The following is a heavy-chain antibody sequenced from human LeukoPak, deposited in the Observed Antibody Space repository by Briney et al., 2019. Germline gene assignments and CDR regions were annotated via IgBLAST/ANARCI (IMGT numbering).Heavy chain of an antibody. D-gene: IGHD3-10*01. CDR2: IDHSGST. Sequence: PSETLSLTCAVYGGSFSGYYWTWIRQPPGKGLEWIGEIDHSGSTNYNPSLKSRVTISVDTSENQFSLKLSSVTAAGTAMYYCTRANGHGLINYWGQGTLVTVSS. CDR3: TRANGHGLINY. J-gene: IGHJ4*02. CDR1: GGSFSGYY. V-gene: IGHV4-34*01.